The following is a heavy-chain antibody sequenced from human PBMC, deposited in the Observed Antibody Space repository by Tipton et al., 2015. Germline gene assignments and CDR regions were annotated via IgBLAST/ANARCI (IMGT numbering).Heavy chain of an antibody. J-gene: IGHJ3*02. CDR2: FYPGDSHT. D-gene: IGHD3-22*01. CDR1: GYSFSNYW. V-gene: IGHV5-51*01. Sequence: VQLVQSGAEVKKPGESLKISCKGSGYSFSNYWIGWVRQMPGKGLEWMGIFYPGDSHTRYNPSFQGQVTISADKSISTAYLHWSSLKASDTAMYYCARHVSFYYDTHGSDALDIWAQGTTVTVSS. CDR3: ARHVSFYYDTHGSDALDI.